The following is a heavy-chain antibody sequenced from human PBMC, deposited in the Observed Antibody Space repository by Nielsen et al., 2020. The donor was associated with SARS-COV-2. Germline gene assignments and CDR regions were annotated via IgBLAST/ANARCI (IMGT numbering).Heavy chain of an antibody. V-gene: IGHV3-74*01. CDR1: GFIFSDYY. CDR2: MNADGSRS. CDR3: TRGFYSQSDC. Sequence: GESLKISCVGSGFIFSDYYMNWVRQAPGKGLMWVSRMNADGSRSAYAESVKGRFIIARDNARDTLSLQMNSLRAEDTAVYYCTRGFYSQSDCWGQGTLVTVSS. D-gene: IGHD2-15*01. J-gene: IGHJ4*02.